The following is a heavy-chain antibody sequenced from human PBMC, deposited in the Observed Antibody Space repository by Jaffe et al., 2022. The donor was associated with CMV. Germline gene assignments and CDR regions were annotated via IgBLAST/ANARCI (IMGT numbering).Heavy chain of an antibody. CDR2: IYYSGST. CDR1: GGSISSYY. CDR3: ARRYGSGSYFWFDP. V-gene: IGHV4-59*08. D-gene: IGHD3-10*01. Sequence: QVQLQESGPGLVKPSETLSLTCTVSGGSISSYYWSWIRQPPGKGLEWIGYIYYSGSTNYNPSLKSRVTISVDTSKNQFSLKLSSVTAADTAVYYCARRYGSGSYFWFDPWGQGTLVTVSS. J-gene: IGHJ5*02.